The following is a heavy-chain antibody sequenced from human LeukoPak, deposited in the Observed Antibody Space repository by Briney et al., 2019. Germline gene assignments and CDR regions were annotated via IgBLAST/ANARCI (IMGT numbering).Heavy chain of an antibody. D-gene: IGHD5-12*01. CDR2: IYYSGNT. V-gene: IGHV4-39*01. Sequence: PSETLSLTCTVSGGSIRSSSFYWAWIRQPPGKGLEWIGSIYYSGNTFYNPSLKSRVTISADTSRNQFSLKLNAVTAADTAVYYCARRTIVATIDSWGQGTLVTVSS. CDR1: GGSIRSSSFY. CDR3: ARRTIVATIDS. J-gene: IGHJ5*01.